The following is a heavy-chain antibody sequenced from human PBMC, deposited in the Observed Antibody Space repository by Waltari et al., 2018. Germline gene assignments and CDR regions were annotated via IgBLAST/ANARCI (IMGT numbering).Heavy chain of an antibody. CDR3: AKDNDYYFDY. CDR1: GFTFSSDG. V-gene: IGHV3-30*18. CDR2: IWYDGSNK. J-gene: IGHJ4*02. Sequence: QVQLVESGGGVVQPGRSLRLSCAASGFTFSSDGMPWVRQAPGKGLEWVAVIWYDGSNKYYADSVKGRFTISRDNSKNTLYLQMNSLRAEDTAMYYCAKDNDYYFDYWGQGTLVTVSS. D-gene: IGHD1-1*01.